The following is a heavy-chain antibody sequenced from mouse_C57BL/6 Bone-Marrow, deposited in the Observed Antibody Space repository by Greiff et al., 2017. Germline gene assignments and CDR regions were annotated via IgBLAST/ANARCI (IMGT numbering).Heavy chain of an antibody. Sequence: QVQLKQSGAELVMPGASVKLSCKASGYTFTSYWMHWVKQRPGQGLEWIGEIDPSDSYTNYNQKFKGKSTLTVDKSSSTAYMQLSSLTSEDSAVYYCARYLDAYYFVYWGQGTTLTVSS. CDR3: ARYLDAYYFVY. V-gene: IGHV1-69*01. CDR2: IDPSDSYT. J-gene: IGHJ2*01. CDR1: GYTFTSYW.